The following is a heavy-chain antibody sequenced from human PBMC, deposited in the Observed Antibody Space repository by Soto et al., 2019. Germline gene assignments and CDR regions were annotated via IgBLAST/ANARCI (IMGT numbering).Heavy chain of an antibody. Sequence: EVQLVESGGSVIRPGGSLRLSCAASGFAFQNHGMAWVRQVPGKGLEWVAGISGSGVNAGYADSVKGRFTISRDNGDNSLYLEINKLGVEDTALYHCARKTHWQYWYFDLWGRGTLVTVSS. CDR1: GFAFQNHG. J-gene: IGHJ2*01. D-gene: IGHD1-1*01. CDR3: ARKTHWQYWYFDL. CDR2: ISGSGVNA. V-gene: IGHV3-20*01.